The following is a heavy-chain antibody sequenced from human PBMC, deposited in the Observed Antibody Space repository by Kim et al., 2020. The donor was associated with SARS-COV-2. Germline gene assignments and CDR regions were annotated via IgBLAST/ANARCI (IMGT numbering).Heavy chain of an antibody. Sequence: YYSPSLKSRVTISVDTTKNQFSLHLSSVTAADTTVYYCARGDFWSGSHDYSGQGTLVTVSS. CDR3: ARGDFWSGSHDY. J-gene: IGHJ4*02. V-gene: IGHV4-31*02. D-gene: IGHD3-3*01.